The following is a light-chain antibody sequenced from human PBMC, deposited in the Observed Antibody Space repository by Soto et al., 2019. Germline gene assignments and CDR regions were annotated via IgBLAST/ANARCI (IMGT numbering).Light chain of an antibody. CDR2: DAS. CDR3: QQYKSWRA. V-gene: IGKV3-15*01. J-gene: IGKJ1*01. Sequence: IVMTQSPATLSVSPGERVTLSCRASQIIDSKLAWYQQRPGQAPRLLIYDASIRATGIPARFSGSGSGTEFTLTLSGLQSEDFAVYYCQQYKSWRAFGQGTNVEV. CDR1: QIIDSK.